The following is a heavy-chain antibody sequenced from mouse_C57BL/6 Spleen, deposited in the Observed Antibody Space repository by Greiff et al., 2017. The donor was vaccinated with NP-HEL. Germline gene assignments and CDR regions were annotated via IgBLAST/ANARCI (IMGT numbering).Heavy chain of an antibody. CDR3: AKNSYGSSWYFDV. CDR2: IWRGGST. D-gene: IGHD1-1*01. CDR1: GFSLTSYG. V-gene: IGHV2-5*01. J-gene: IGHJ1*03. Sequence: QVQLKQSGPGLVQPSQSLSITCTVSGFSLTSYGVPWVRQSPGKGLEWLGVIWRGGSTDYNAAFMSRLSITKDNSKSQVFFKMNSLQADDTAIYYCAKNSYGSSWYFDVWGTGTTVTVSS.